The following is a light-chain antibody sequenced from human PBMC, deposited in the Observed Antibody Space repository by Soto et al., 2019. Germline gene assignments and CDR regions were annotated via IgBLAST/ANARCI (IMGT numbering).Light chain of an antibody. CDR2: DAS. CDR3: QHFDSSPT. V-gene: IGKV3-20*01. J-gene: IGKJ4*01. CDR1: QTVSRSY. Sequence: EIVLTQSPGTLSLSPGESATLSCRASQTVSRSYFVWYQQKPGQAPRLLIYDASARAPGIPDRFSGTGSGTESTLTISRLEPEDFAVYFCQHFDSSPTFGGGTKVEIK.